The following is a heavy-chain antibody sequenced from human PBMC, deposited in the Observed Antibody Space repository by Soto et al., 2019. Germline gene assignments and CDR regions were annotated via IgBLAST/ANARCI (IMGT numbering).Heavy chain of an antibody. CDR3: NSAPNDYGDYVTPLAIDY. Sequence: GGSLRLSCAASGFTFSNAWMSWVRQAPGKGLEWVGRIKSKNDVGNTDYAAPVKGRFTISRDDSKNTLYLQMNSLKTEDTAVYYCNSAPNDYGDYVTPLAIDYWGQGTLVTVSS. CDR2: IKSKNDVGNT. D-gene: IGHD4-17*01. V-gene: IGHV3-15*01. CDR1: GFTFSNAW. J-gene: IGHJ4*02.